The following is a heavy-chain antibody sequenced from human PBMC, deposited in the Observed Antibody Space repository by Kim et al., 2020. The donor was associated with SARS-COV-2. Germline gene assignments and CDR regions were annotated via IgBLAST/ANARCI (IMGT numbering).Heavy chain of an antibody. V-gene: IGHV3-30*04. CDR2: ISYDGSNK. D-gene: IGHD2-21*01. Sequence: GGSLRLSCAASGFTFSSYAMHWVRQAPGKGLEWVAVISYDGSNKYYADSVKGRFTISRDNSKNTLYLQMNSLRAEDTAVYYCARDTYSPHYYGMDVWGQGTTVTVSS. CDR1: GFTFSSYA. CDR3: ARDTYSPHYYGMDV. J-gene: IGHJ6*02.